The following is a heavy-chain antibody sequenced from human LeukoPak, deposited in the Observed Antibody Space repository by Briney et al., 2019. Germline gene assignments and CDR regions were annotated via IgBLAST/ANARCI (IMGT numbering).Heavy chain of an antibody. V-gene: IGHV3-48*04. J-gene: IGHJ4*02. CDR2: ISSSGITT. CDR3: ARDWGITDPFDY. CDR1: GFTFSTYS. D-gene: IGHD6-13*01. Sequence: GGSLRLSCVTSGFTFSTYSMNWVRQAPGKGPEWLSYISSSGITTYYADSVRGRFTVSRDNAKNSLYLQMNSLRVEDTAVYYRARDWGITDPFDYWGQGALVTVSS.